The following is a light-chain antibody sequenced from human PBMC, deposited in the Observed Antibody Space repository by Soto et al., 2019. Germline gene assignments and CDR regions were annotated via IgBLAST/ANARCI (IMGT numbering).Light chain of an antibody. CDR2: EVS. V-gene: IGLV2-14*01. CDR3: CSYTTSSTYV. J-gene: IGLJ1*01. Sequence: QSALTQPASVSGSPGQSITVSCTGTSSDVGGYNYVAWYQQHPGKAPKLMIYEVSYRPSGVSNRFSGSKSGNTASLTISGLQAEDEADYYWCSYTTSSTYVFGTGTKVTVL. CDR1: SSDVGGYNY.